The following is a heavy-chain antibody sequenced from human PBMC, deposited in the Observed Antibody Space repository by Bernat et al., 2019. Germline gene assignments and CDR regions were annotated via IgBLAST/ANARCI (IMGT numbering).Heavy chain of an antibody. V-gene: IGHV4-39*01. CDR1: GGSISSSSYY. CDR2: IYYSGST. CDR3: ARDALGYCSSTSCYAIDY. D-gene: IGHD2-2*01. Sequence: QLQLQESGPGLVKPSETLSLTCTVSGGSISSSSYYWGWIRQPPGKGLEWIGSIYYSGSTYYNPSLKSRVTISVDTSKNQFSLKLSSVTAADAAVYYCARDALGYCSSTSCYAIDYWGQGTLVTVSS. J-gene: IGHJ4*02.